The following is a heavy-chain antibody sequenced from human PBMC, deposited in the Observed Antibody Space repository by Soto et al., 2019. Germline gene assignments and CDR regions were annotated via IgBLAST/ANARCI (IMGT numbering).Heavy chain of an antibody. V-gene: IGHV3-23*01. CDR3: AKSSYSSGAGWFDY. CDR2: ISGSGGST. CDR1: GFTFSSYA. D-gene: IGHD6-19*01. Sequence: GGSLRLSCAASGFTFSSYAMSWVRQAPGKGLEWVSAISGSGGSTYYADSVKGLFTISRDNSKNTLYLQMNSLRAEDTAVYYCAKSSYSSGAGWFDYWGQGTLVTVSS. J-gene: IGHJ4*02.